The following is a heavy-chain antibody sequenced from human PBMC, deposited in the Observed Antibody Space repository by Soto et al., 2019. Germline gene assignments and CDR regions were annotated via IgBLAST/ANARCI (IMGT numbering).Heavy chain of an antibody. J-gene: IGHJ5*02. D-gene: IGHD2-21*02. CDR1: GGTFSSYA. V-gene: IGHV1-69*01. CDR3: ASRSNKVVTRYNWFDP. Sequence: QVQLVQSGAEVKKPGSSVKVSCKASGGTFSSYAISWVRQAPGQGLEWMGGIIPIFGTANYAQKFQGRVTITAGESTSTAYMELSSLRSEDTAVYYCASRSNKVVTRYNWFDPWGQGTLVTVSS. CDR2: IIPIFGTA.